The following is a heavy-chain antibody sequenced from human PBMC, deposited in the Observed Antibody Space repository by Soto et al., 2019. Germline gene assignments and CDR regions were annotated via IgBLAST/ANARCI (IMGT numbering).Heavy chain of an antibody. CDR1: GFTFSSYA. CDR3: ARHGGYGDYFDY. D-gene: IGHD4-17*01. CDR2: ISGSGGST. J-gene: IGHJ4*02. Sequence: EVQLLESGGGLVQPGGSLRLSCAASGFTFSSYAMSWVRQAPRKGLEWVSSISGSGGSTYYADSVKGRFTISRDNSKNTLYVQMNSLRAEDTAVYYCARHGGYGDYFDYWGRGTLVTVSS. V-gene: IGHV3-23*01.